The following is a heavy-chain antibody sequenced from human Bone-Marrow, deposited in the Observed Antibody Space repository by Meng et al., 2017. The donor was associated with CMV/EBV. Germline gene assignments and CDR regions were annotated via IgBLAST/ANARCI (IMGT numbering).Heavy chain of an antibody. Sequence: ASVKVSCKASGGTFSSYAISWVRQAPGQGLEWMGWINPNSGGTDYAQKFQGRVTMTRDPSITTAYLELSRLRSDDTAVYYCARVRGTVAIAGTKRYFYYGMDVWGQGTTVTVSS. CDR2: INPNSGGT. V-gene: IGHV1-2*02. D-gene: IGHD6-13*01. CDR1: GGTFSSYA. J-gene: IGHJ6*02. CDR3: ARVRGTVAIAGTKRYFYYGMDV.